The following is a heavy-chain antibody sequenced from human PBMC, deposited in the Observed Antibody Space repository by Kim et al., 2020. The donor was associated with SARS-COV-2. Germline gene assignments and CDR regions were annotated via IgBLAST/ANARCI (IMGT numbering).Heavy chain of an antibody. Sequence: GGSLRLSCAASGFTFSDYYMSWIRQAPGKGLEWVSYISSSSSYTNYADSVNGRFTISRDNAKNSLYLQMNSLRAEDTAVYYCARVGYDYVWGSYGDYYYYYGMDGWGQGTAVTVSS. CDR3: ARVGYDYVWGSYGDYYYYYGMDG. D-gene: IGHD3-16*01. J-gene: IGHJ6*02. CDR2: ISSSSSYT. V-gene: IGHV3-11*05. CDR1: GFTFSDYY.